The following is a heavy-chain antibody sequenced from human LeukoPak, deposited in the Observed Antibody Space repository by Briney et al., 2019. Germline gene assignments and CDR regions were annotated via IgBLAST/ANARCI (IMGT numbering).Heavy chain of an antibody. J-gene: IGHJ3*02. V-gene: IGHV1-18*01. CDR2: ISAYNGNT. CDR3: ARDIVVVPAATEDAFDI. Sequence: ASVKVSCKASGYTFTSYGISWVRQAPGQGLEWMGWISAYNGNTNYAQKLQGRVTMTTDTSTSTAYMELRSLRSDDTAVYYCARDIVVVPAATEDAFDIWGQGTMVTVSS. CDR1: GYTFTSYG. D-gene: IGHD2-2*01.